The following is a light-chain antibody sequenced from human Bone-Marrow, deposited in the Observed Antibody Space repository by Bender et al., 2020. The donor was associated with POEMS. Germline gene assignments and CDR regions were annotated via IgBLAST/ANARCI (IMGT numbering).Light chain of an antibody. CDR1: SGSVTSTHH. CDR3: LLDVGHGLYA. CDR2: MIN. V-gene: IGLV8-61*01. Sequence: QTVVTQEPSFSVSPGGTLTVTCGLSSGSVTSTHHPSWYQQTPGQTPRTLIYMINIRSPGVPDRFSGSILGNKAALTITGAQADDESDYYCLLDVGHGLYAFGSGTKVTV. J-gene: IGLJ1*01.